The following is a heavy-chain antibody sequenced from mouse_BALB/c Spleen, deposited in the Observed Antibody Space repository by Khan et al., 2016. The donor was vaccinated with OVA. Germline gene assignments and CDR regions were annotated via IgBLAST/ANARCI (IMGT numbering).Heavy chain of an antibody. CDR2: IGPGSGSA. CDR1: GYTFTSYW. CDR3: EISKYFGRGLYAMDY. Sequence: DLVEPGASVKLSCKAAGYTFTSYWINWIKERPGQGLEWIGQIGPGSGSAYYNELFKGKATLTVDTSSSTVYIQLSSLSSEDSAVYFGEISKYFGRGLYAMDYGGQGTSVTVSS. D-gene: IGHD3-1*01. V-gene: IGHV1S41*01. J-gene: IGHJ4*01.